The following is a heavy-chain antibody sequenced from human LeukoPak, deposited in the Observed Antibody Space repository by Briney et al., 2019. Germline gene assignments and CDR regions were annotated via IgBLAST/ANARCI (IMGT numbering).Heavy chain of an antibody. Sequence: PGGSLRLSCAASGFTFSDYYMNWFRQAPGQGLEWVSYISSSGSTIHYADSVKGRFTISRDNAKNSLYLQMNSLRAGDTAVYYCARGIQLWKYYFDYWGQGTLVTVSS. CDR2: ISSSGSTI. CDR1: GFTFSDYY. CDR3: ARGIQLWKYYFDY. V-gene: IGHV3-11*01. J-gene: IGHJ4*02. D-gene: IGHD5-18*01.